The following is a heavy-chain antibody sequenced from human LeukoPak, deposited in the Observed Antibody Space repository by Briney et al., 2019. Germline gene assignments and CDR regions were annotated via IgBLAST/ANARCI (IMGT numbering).Heavy chain of an antibody. CDR1: GGSFSGYY. CDR2: TNHSGST. V-gene: IGHV4-34*01. Sequence: SETLSLTCAVYGGSFSGYYWSWIRQPPGKGLEWIGETNHSGSTNYNLSLKSRVTISVDTSKNQFSLKLSSVTAADTAVYYCARTSGYSSGWYSPWGQGTLVTVSS. CDR3: ARTSGYSSGWYSP. J-gene: IGHJ5*02. D-gene: IGHD6-19*01.